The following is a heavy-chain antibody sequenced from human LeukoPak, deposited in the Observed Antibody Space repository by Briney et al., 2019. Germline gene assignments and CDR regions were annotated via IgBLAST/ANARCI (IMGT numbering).Heavy chain of an antibody. V-gene: IGHV3-15*01. Sequence: RSSETLSLTCAVYGGSFSGYYWSWIRQAPGKGLEWVGRIKSKTDGGTTDYAAPVKGRFTISRDDSKNTLYLQMNSLKTEDTAVYYCTTDSRSSTMYWGQGTLVTVSS. J-gene: IGHJ4*02. CDR1: GGSFSGYY. D-gene: IGHD2-2*01. CDR2: IKSKTDGGTT. CDR3: TTDSRSSTMY.